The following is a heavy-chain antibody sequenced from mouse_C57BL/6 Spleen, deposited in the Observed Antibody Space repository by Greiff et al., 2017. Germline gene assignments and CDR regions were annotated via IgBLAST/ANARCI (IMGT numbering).Heavy chain of an antibody. D-gene: IGHD2-3*01. CDR2: ISDGGSYT. CDR3: ARDDDGYFGY. V-gene: IGHV5-4*01. CDR1: GFTFSSYA. Sequence: EVNVVESGGGLVKPGGSLKLSCAASGFTFSSYAMSWVRQTPEKRLEWVATISDGGSYTYYPDNVKGRFTISRDNAKNNLYLQMSHLKSEDTAMYYCARDDDGYFGYWGQGTTLTVSS. J-gene: IGHJ2*01.